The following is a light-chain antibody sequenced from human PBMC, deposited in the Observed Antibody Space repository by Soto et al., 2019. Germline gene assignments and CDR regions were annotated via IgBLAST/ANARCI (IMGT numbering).Light chain of an antibody. CDR3: SSYTSSSFPYV. V-gene: IGLV2-14*01. Sequence: QSALTQPASVSGSPRQSITISCTGTSSDVGGYNYVSWYQQHPGKAPKLMIYDVSNRPSGVSNRFSGSKSGNTASLTISGLQAEDEADYYCSSYTSSSFPYVFGTGTKVTVL. CDR2: DVS. J-gene: IGLJ1*01. CDR1: SSDVGGYNY.